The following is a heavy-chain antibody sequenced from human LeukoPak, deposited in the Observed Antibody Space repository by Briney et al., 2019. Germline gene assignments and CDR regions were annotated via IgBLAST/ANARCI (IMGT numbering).Heavy chain of an antibody. CDR3: ARLRDGYIDY. J-gene: IGHJ4*02. Sequence: GGSLRLSCAASGFTFSSYWMSWVGQAPGKGREWVANIKQNGSEKYYVGSVKGRFPISRDNDKNSLYLQMNSLRAEDTAVYYCARLRDGYIDYWGQGTLVTVSS. V-gene: IGHV3-7*01. D-gene: IGHD5-24*01. CDR1: GFTFSSYW. CDR2: IKQNGSEK.